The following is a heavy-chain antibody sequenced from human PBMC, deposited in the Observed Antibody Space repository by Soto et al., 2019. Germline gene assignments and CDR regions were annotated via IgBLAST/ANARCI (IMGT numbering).Heavy chain of an antibody. J-gene: IGHJ1*01. CDR3: ARAVDYYDSSGYYTHEYFQH. CDR2: ISAYNGNT. D-gene: IGHD3-22*01. CDR1: GYTFTTYG. Sequence: QVQLVQSGGEVKKPGASVKVSCKASGYTFTTYGIPWVRQGPGQGLEWMGWISAYNGNTNYAQKVQGRVTMTTDTSTSTAYMERRSVRSDDTAVYYCARAVDYYDSSGYYTHEYFQHWGQGTLVTVSS. V-gene: IGHV1-18*01.